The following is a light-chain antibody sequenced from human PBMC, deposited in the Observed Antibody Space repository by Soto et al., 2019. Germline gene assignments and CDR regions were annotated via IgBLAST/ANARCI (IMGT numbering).Light chain of an antibody. CDR2: MGS. CDR1: QSLLDSNGYNY. V-gene: IGKV2-28*01. CDR3: VQALRTPFT. J-gene: IGKJ5*01. Sequence: DTVMTQSPFSLPVTPGEPASISCRSSQSLLDSNGYNYLDWYLQKPGQSPQLLIYMGSNRASGVPDSFSGSGSGSDFTLKISRVEAEDVGVYSCVQALRTPFTFGQGTRLEIK.